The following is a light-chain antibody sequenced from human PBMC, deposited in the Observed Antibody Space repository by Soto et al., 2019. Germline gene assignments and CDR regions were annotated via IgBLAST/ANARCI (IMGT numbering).Light chain of an antibody. Sequence: QSALTQPASVSGSPGQSITISCTGTSGDVGGYDYVSWYQQHPGKAPKLMIYDVTARPSGVSARFSGSKSGNTASLTISGLQAEDEADYYCSSYTTSSTLEVIFGGGTKLTVL. CDR3: SSYTTSSTLEVI. J-gene: IGLJ2*01. CDR1: SGDVGGYDY. V-gene: IGLV2-14*01. CDR2: DVT.